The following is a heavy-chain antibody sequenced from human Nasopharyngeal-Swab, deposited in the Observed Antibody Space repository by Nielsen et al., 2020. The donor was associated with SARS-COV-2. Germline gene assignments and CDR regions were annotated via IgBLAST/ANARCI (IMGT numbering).Heavy chain of an antibody. V-gene: IGHV3-21*01. CDR3: ARTILSSSPEEGFDY. Sequence: RQPPGKGLEWVSSISSSSSYIYYADSVKGRFTISRDNAENSLYLQMNSLRAEDTAVYYCARTILSSSPEEGFDYWGQGTLVTVSS. J-gene: IGHJ4*02. D-gene: IGHD6-6*01. CDR2: ISSSSSYI.